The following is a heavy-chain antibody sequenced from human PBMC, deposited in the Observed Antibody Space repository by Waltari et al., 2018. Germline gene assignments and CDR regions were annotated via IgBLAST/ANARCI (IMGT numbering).Heavy chain of an antibody. CDR2: IYPGDSDT. D-gene: IGHD2-15*01. CDR1: GYSFTSYW. V-gene: IGHV5-51*01. Sequence: EVQLVQSGAEVKKPGESLKISCKGSGYSFTSYWLGWVRQLPGKGLEWMGIIYPGDSDTRYSPSFQGQVTISADKSISTAYLQWSSLKASDTAMYYCARHRGSAVAFSLFDYWGQGTLVTVSS. CDR3: ARHRGSAVAFSLFDY. J-gene: IGHJ4*02.